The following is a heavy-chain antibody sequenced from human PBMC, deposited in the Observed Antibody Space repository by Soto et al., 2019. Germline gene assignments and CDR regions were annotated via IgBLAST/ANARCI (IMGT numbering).Heavy chain of an antibody. D-gene: IGHD6-6*01. V-gene: IGHV6-1*01. Sequence: PSQTLSLTCAISGDSVSSNSAAWNWIRQSPSRGLEWLGRTYYRSKWYNDYAVSVKSRITINPGTSKNQFSLQLNSVTPEDTAVYYCARGLEAAHTGWFDPWGQGTLVTVSS. CDR1: GDSVSSNSAA. CDR3: ARGLEAAHTGWFDP. CDR2: TYYRSKWYN. J-gene: IGHJ5*02.